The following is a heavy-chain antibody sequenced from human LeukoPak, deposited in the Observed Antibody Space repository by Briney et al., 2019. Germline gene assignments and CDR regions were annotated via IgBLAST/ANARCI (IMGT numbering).Heavy chain of an antibody. J-gene: IGHJ4*02. Sequence: PGGSLRLSCAASGFTFDDYAMHGVGHAPGKGVEGVSGISWNSGSIGYADSVKGRFTISRDNAKNSLYLQMNSLRAEDTALYYCAKGLSIAVADNFDYWGQGTLVTVSS. V-gene: IGHV3-9*01. CDR3: AKGLSIAVADNFDY. CDR2: ISWNSGSI. D-gene: IGHD6-19*01. CDR1: GFTFDDYA.